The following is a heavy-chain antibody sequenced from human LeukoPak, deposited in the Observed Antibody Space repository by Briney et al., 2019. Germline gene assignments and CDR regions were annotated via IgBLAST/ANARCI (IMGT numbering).Heavy chain of an antibody. V-gene: IGHV4-59*08. CDR2: IYYSGST. J-gene: IGHJ3*02. D-gene: IGHD1-26*01. CDR1: GGSISSYY. Sequence: SETLSLTCSVSGGSISSYYWSWIRQPPGKGLEWIAYIYYSGSTDYNPSLKSRVTISLDTSKNQFSLKLSSVTAADTAVYYCARHDPIVGTPDAFDIWGQGTMVTVSS. CDR3: ARHDPIVGTPDAFDI.